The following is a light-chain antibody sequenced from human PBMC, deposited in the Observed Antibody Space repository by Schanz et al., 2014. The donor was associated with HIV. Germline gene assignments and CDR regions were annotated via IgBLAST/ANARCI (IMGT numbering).Light chain of an antibody. V-gene: IGKV3-20*01. CDR1: QSVSSNY. J-gene: IGKJ3*01. CDR3: QHYGSSPFT. CDR2: GAS. Sequence: EIVLTQSPGTLSLSPGERATLSCRASQSVSSNYLAWYQQKPGQAPRLLIYGASSRSTGIPDRFSGSGSGTDFTLTISRLEPEDFAVYYCQHYGSSPFTFGPGPKVDIK.